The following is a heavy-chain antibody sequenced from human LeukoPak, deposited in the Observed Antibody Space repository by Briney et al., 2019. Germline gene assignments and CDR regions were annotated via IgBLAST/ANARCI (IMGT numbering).Heavy chain of an antibody. D-gene: IGHD3-22*01. J-gene: IGHJ4*02. V-gene: IGHV4-34*01. Sequence: SETLSLTCAVDGGSFSGYYWSWIRQPPGKGLEWIGEINHSGSTNYNPSLKSRVTISVDTSKNQFSLKLSSVTAADTAVYYCARGRGTMIVVVKPIGAYYFDYWGQGTLVTVSS. CDR2: INHSGST. CDR3: ARGRGTMIVVVKPIGAYYFDY. CDR1: GGSFSGYY.